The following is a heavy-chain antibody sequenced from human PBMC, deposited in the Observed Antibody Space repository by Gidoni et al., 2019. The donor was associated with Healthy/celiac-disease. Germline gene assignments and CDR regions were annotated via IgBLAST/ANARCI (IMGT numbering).Heavy chain of an antibody. CDR2: IYHSGST. D-gene: IGHD3-22*01. V-gene: IGHV4-4*02. J-gene: IGHJ4*02. Sequence: QVQLQESGPGLVKPSGTLSLTCAVSGGSISSSNWWSWVRQPPGKGLEWIGEIYHSGSTNYNPALKSRVTISVDKSKNQFSLKLSSVTAADTAVYYCASRKTDYYDSSGYFDYWGQGTLVTVSS. CDR3: ASRKTDYYDSSGYFDY. CDR1: GGSISSSNW.